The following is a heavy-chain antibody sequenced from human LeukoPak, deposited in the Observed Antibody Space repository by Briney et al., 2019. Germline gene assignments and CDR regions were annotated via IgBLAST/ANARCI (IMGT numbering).Heavy chain of an antibody. CDR2: ISSSGSTI. V-gene: IGHV3-11*04. J-gene: IGHJ6*02. CDR1: GFTFSDYY. D-gene: IGHD3-10*01. CDR3: AKNYGSGSYPYYYYGMDV. Sequence: PGGSLRLSCAASGFTFSDYYMSWIRQAPGKGLEWVSYISSSGSTIYYADSVKGRFTISRDNSKNTLYLQMNSLRAEDTAVYYCAKNYGSGSYPYYYYGMDVWGQGTTVTVSS.